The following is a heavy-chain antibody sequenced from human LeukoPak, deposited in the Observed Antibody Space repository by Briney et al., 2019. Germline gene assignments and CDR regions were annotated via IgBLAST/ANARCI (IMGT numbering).Heavy chain of an antibody. CDR1: GYTFTGSY. CDR3: ARGLENFDC. Sequence: ASVKVSCKASGYTFTGSYMHWVRQAPGQGLEWVGRINPNSGGTSFAQKFQGSVTMTRDTSISTAYMKLSRLRSDDTAVCYCARGLENFDCWGQGTLVTVSS. J-gene: IGHJ4*02. CDR2: INPNSGGT. V-gene: IGHV1-2*06. D-gene: IGHD4-11*01.